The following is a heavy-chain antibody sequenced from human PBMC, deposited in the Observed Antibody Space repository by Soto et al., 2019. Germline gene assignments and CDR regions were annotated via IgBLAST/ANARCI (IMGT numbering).Heavy chain of an antibody. CDR2: ISYDGSNK. CDR3: AKAHQTWYFDY. Sequence: GGSLRLSCAASGFNFSSYGMHWVRQAPGKGLEWVAVISYDGSNKYYADSVKGRFTISRDNSKNTLYLQMNSLRAEDTAVYYCAKAHQTWYFDYWGQGPLVTVSS. CDR1: GFNFSSYG. J-gene: IGHJ4*02. V-gene: IGHV3-30*18.